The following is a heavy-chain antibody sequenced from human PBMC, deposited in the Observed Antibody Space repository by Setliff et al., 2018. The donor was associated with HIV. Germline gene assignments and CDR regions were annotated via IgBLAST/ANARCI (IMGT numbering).Heavy chain of an antibody. V-gene: IGHV1-2*02. CDR3: ARDAGAPGRGNPLDH. J-gene: IGHJ4*02. D-gene: IGHD3-10*01. CDR2: ISPDSGDT. Sequence: ASVKVSCKTSGYTFTVNHLHWVRQAPGQGVEWVGKISPDSGDTFDAQKFQGRVTLTRDTSITTAYMELSTLRDDDTAVYYCARDAGAPGRGNPLDHWGQGTLVTVSS. CDR1: GYTFTVNH.